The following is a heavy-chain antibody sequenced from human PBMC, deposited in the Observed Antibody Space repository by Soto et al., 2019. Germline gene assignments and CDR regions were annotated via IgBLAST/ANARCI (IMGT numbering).Heavy chain of an antibody. CDR2: ISSSSSYI. CDR1: GFTFSSYS. Sequence: GGSLRLSCAASGFTFSSYSMNWVRQAPGKGLEWVSSISSSSSYIYYADSVKGRFTISRDNAKNSLYLQMNSLRAEDTAVYYCASFDWLHHWFDPWGQGTLVTVSS. J-gene: IGHJ5*02. CDR3: ASFDWLHHWFDP. V-gene: IGHV3-21*01. D-gene: IGHD3-9*01.